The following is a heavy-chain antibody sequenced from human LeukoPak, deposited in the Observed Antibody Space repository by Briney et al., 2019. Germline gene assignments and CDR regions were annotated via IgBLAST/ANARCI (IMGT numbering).Heavy chain of an antibody. D-gene: IGHD3-22*01. Sequence: SETLSLTCTVSGGSISSGSYYWSWIRQPAGKGLEWIGRIYTSGSTNYNPSLKSRVTISVDTSKNQFSLKLSSVTAADTAVYYCARSPTRMNWFDPWGQGTLVTVSS. CDR2: IYTSGST. CDR1: GGSISSGSYY. J-gene: IGHJ5*02. CDR3: ARSPTRMNWFDP. V-gene: IGHV4-61*02.